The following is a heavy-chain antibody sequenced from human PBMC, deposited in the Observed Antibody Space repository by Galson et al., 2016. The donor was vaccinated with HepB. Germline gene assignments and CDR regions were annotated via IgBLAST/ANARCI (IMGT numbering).Heavy chain of an antibody. CDR3: ARGRITLFGVDSFPYHYYAMDV. CDR2: IIPIFGFT. D-gene: IGHD3-3*01. V-gene: IGHV1-69*13. Sequence: SVKVSCKASGGTFSTYAISWVRQAPGQGLEWMGGIIPIFGFTNYAQRFQGRVTITADESTTTAYMELSSLRSGDTAVYFCARGRITLFGVDSFPYHYYAMDVWGQGTTVTVSS. CDR1: GGTFSTYA. J-gene: IGHJ6*02.